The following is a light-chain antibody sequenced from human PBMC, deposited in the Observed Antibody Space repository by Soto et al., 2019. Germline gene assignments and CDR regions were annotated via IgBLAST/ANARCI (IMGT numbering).Light chain of an antibody. V-gene: IGKV3-20*01. CDR3: EQYVTSSPLT. Sequence: EIVLTQSPGTLSLSPGERATLSCRASHTISSSYLACYQQKPGQAPRLLMYGISRRATGIPDRFSGSGSGIYCSLSITRLEPEDFAVYDCEQYVTSSPLTFGQGTKVEIK. CDR1: HTISSSY. J-gene: IGKJ1*01. CDR2: GIS.